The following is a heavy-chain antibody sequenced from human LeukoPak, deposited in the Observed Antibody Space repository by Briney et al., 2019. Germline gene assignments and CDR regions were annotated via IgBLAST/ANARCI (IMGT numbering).Heavy chain of an antibody. Sequence: ASVKVSCKASGGTFSSYAISWVRQAPGQGLEWMGWISAYNGNTNYAQKLQGRVTMTTDTSTSTAYMELRSLRSDDTAVYYCAGASNYYDSSGYFDYWGQGTLVTVSS. CDR1: GGTFSSYA. D-gene: IGHD3-22*01. V-gene: IGHV1-18*01. CDR2: ISAYNGNT. CDR3: AGASNYYDSSGYFDY. J-gene: IGHJ4*02.